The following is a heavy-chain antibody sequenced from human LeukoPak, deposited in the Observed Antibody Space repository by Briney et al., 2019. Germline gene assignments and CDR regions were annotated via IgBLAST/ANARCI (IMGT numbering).Heavy chain of an antibody. V-gene: IGHV3-48*04. CDR2: ISSSSSTI. Sequence: GGSLRLSCAASGFTFSSYSMNWVRQAPGKGLEWVSYISSSSSTIYYADTVKGRFTISRDNAKNSLYLQMNSLRAEDTAVYYCARTGPYCGGDCYNDYWGQGTLVTVSS. CDR1: GFTFSSYS. D-gene: IGHD2-21*02. J-gene: IGHJ4*02. CDR3: ARTGPYCGGDCYNDY.